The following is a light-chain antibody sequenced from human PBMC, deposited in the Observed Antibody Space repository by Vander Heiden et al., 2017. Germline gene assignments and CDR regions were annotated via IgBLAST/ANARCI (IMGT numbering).Light chain of an antibody. CDR1: QSVSSSY. Sequence: PGERATLSCRASQSVSSSYLAWYQQKPGQAPRLLIYGASSRATGIPDRFSGSGSGTDFTLTISRLEPEDFAVYYCQQYCISRRLTFGGGTKVEIK. CDR2: GAS. CDR3: QQYCISRRLT. J-gene: IGKJ4*01. V-gene: IGKV3-20*01.